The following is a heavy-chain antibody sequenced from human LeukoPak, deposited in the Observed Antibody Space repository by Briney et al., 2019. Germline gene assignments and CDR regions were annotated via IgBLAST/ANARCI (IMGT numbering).Heavy chain of an antibody. Sequence: GASVNVCCKVSGYTLTELSMHWVRQAPGKGLEWMGGFDPEDGETIYAQKFQGRVTMTEDTSTDTVYMELSSLRSEDTAVYYSATDLMYGSGKEGPWGQGTLVTVSS. CDR1: GYTLTELS. V-gene: IGHV1-24*01. J-gene: IGHJ5*02. CDR3: ATDLMYGSGKEGP. D-gene: IGHD3-10*01. CDR2: FDPEDGET.